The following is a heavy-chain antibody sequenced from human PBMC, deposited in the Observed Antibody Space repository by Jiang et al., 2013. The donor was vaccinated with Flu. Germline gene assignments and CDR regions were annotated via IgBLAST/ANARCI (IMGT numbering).Heavy chain of an antibody. Sequence: GLVKPSETLSLTCTVSGGSISSSSYYWGWIRQPPGKGLEWIGSIYYSGSTYYNPSLKSRVTISVDTSKNQFSLKLSSVTAADTAVYYCVDRVGQGGPDYWGQGTLVTVSS. CDR1: GGSISSSSYY. CDR2: IYYSGST. D-gene: IGHD3/OR15-3a*01. CDR3: VDRVGQGGPDY. J-gene: IGHJ4*02. V-gene: IGHV4-39*01.